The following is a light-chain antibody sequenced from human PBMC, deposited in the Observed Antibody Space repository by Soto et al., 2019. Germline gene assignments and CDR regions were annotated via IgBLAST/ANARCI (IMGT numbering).Light chain of an antibody. CDR3: CSYARNRDVV. CDR1: SSDVGSYNL. V-gene: IGLV2-23*01. Sequence: QSVLTQPASVSGSPGQSITISCTGTSSDVGSYNLVSWYQQHPGKAPKLMIYEGSKRPSGVSNRFSGSKSGNTASLTISGLQAEDEADYYRCSYARNRDVVFGGGTKVTVL. J-gene: IGLJ2*01. CDR2: EGS.